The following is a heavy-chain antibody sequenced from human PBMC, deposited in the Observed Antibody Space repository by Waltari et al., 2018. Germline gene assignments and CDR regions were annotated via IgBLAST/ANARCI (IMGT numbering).Heavy chain of an antibody. CDR2: IDDSGST. CDR1: GGSISSHY. V-gene: IGHV4-59*11. CDR3: ARVGSGYAAEDFDY. Sequence: QVQLQESGPGLVKPSETLSLTCTVSGGSISSHYWSWILQPPGKGLEWIGYIDDSGSTNDNPSLKSRVTIAVDTSKNQVCLKLSAVTAADTAVYYCARVGSGYAAEDFDYWGQGTLVTVSS. D-gene: IGHD5-12*01. J-gene: IGHJ4*02.